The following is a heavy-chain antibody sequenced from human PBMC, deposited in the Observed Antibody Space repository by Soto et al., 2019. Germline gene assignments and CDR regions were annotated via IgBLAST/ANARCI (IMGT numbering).Heavy chain of an antibody. CDR1: GGSVSSYY. CDR3: ARVNLGGITTSGMDY. CDR2: IYYSGSA. V-gene: IGHV4-59*02. Sequence: PSETLSLTCSVSGGSVSSYYCSWVRQPPGKGLEWIGYIYYSGSANYNPSLKSRVTTSIDTSKNQLSLKLSSVTAADTAMYYCARVNLGGITTSGMDYWGRGTLVTVSS. D-gene: IGHD6-13*01. J-gene: IGHJ4*02.